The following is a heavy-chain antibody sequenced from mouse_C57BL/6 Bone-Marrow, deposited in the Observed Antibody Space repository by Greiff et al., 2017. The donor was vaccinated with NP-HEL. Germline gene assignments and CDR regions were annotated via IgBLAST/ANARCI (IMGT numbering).Heavy chain of an antibody. CDR1: GYSFTSYY. CDR3: ARPYYGSSYGYFDV. CDR2: IYPGSGNT. Sequence: VKLVESGPELVKPGASVKISCKASGYSFTSYYIHWVKQRPGQGLEWIGWIYPGSGNTKYNEKFKGKATLTADTSSSTAYMQLSSLTSEDSAVYYCARPYYGSSYGYFDVWGTGTTVTVSS. V-gene: IGHV1-66*01. J-gene: IGHJ1*03. D-gene: IGHD1-1*01.